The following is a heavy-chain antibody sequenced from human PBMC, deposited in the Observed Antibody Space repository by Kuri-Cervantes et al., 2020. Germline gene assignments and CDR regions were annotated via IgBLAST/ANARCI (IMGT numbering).Heavy chain of an antibody. CDR1: GFTFSSYS. D-gene: IGHD1-26*01. Sequence: GESLKISCAASGFTFSSYSMNWVRQAPGKGLEWVSSISSSSSYIYYADSVRGRFTISRDNANASLFLQLSSLRVEDTAVYYCVRVGQVVDYWGQGTLVTVSS. J-gene: IGHJ4*02. V-gene: IGHV3-21*01. CDR3: VRVGQVVDY. CDR2: ISSSSSYI.